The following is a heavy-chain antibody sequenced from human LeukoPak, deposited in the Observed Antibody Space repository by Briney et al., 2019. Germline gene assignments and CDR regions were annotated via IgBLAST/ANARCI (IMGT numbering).Heavy chain of an antibody. D-gene: IGHD3-22*01. Sequence: VKVSCKASGYTFTSYGISWVRQAPGQGLEWMGWINPNSGGTNYAQKFQGRVTMTRDTSISTAYMELSRLRSDDTAVYYCAPTYYYDSSGGYWGQGTLVTVSS. CDR2: INPNSGGT. J-gene: IGHJ4*02. CDR3: APTYYYDSSGGY. V-gene: IGHV1-2*02. CDR1: GYTFTSYG.